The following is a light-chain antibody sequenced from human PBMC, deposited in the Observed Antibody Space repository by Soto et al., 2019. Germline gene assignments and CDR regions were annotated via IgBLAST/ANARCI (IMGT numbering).Light chain of an antibody. Sequence: QSVLTQPASVSGSPGQSITLSCTGTSSDVGSYNLVSWYQQHPGKAPKLMIYEGSKRPSGVSNRFSGSKSGNTASLTISGLQAEDEADYYCCSYAGSSTWVFGGGTQVTVL. CDR1: SSDVGSYNL. CDR2: EGS. J-gene: IGLJ3*02. CDR3: CSYAGSSTWV. V-gene: IGLV2-23*01.